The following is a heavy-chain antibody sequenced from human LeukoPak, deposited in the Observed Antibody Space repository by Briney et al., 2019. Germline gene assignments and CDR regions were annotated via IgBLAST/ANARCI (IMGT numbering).Heavy chain of an antibody. CDR3: ARDPVLVRGVIGYYFDY. V-gene: IGHV1-18*01. J-gene: IGHJ4*02. CDR1: GYTFTSYG. D-gene: IGHD3-10*01. Sequence: ASVKVSCKASGYTFTSYGISWVRQAPGQGLEWMGWISVYNGNTNYAQKLQGRVTMTTDTSTSTAYMELRSLRSDDTALYYCARDPVLVRGVIGYYFDYWGQGTLVTVSS. CDR2: ISVYNGNT.